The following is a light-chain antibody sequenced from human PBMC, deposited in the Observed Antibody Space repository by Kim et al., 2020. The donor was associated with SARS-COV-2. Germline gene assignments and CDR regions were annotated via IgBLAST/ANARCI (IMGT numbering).Light chain of an antibody. CDR3: SSYAGSNFYV. CDR2: DVS. CDR1: SSDVGGYNY. J-gene: IGLJ1*01. Sequence: QSALTQPPSASGSPGQSVTIPCTGTSSDVGGYNYVSWYQQHPGKAPKLMISDVSKRPSGVPDRFSGSKSANTASLTVSGLQAEDEADYYCSSYAGSNFYVFGTGTKVTVL. V-gene: IGLV2-8*01.